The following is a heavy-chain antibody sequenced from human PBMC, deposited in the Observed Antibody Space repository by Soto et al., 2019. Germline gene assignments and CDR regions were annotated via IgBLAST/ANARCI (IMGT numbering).Heavy chain of an antibody. CDR2: ISNTGSA. CDR3: ATSYYDILTGLIRWFDP. Sequence: QVQLRESGPGLVKPSQTLSLTCTVSGGSISSDYHYWSWIRQHPVKGLEWIAYISNTGSAHYNPYLTSRVSISVDKSKNQFYLKLSSVTAADTAVYYCATSYYDILTGLIRWFDPWGQGTQVAVSS. CDR1: GGSISSDYHY. D-gene: IGHD3-9*01. J-gene: IGHJ5*02. V-gene: IGHV4-31*03.